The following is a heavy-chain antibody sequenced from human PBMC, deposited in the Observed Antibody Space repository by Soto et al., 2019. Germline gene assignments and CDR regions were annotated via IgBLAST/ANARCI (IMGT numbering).Heavy chain of an antibody. CDR1: GGSVSSAGYY. J-gene: IGHJ4*02. CDR2: IYHSGST. V-gene: IGHV4-61*08. CDR3: ARQVATFGVNYFDY. D-gene: IGHD3-3*01. Sequence: SETLSLTCTVSGGSVSSAGYYWSWIRQPPGKGLEWIGYIYHSGSTNYSPSLKSRVTISVDTSKNQFSLKLSSVTAADTAVYFCARQVATFGVNYFDYWGQGTLVTVSS.